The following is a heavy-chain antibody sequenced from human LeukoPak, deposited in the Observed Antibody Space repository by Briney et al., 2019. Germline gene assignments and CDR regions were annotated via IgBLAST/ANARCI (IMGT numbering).Heavy chain of an antibody. J-gene: IGHJ6*02. D-gene: IGHD3-3*01. CDR3: AREGYDFWSGTPSYYGMDV. CDR2: ISYSGST. Sequence: PSETLSLTCTVSGGSISSGDYYWSWIRQPPGKGLEWIGYISYSGSTYYDPPLKSRVTISVDTSKNQFSLKLSSVTAADTAVYYCAREGYDFWSGTPSYYGMDVWGQGTTVTVSS. CDR1: GGSISSGDYY. V-gene: IGHV4-30-4*02.